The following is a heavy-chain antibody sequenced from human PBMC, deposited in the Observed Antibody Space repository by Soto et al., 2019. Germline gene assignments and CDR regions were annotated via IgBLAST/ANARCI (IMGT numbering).Heavy chain of an antibody. V-gene: IGHV3-33*01. J-gene: IGHJ4*02. CDR1: GVTFSTYG. CDR2: VSYDGSKK. Sequence: GGSLRLSCVASGVTFSTYGMHWVRQAPGKGLEWVALVSYDGSKKYYADSVKGRFTISRDNSKNTLYLQMNSLREDDTAVYYFARVPFVFDSDIYPPPSRGFDYWGQGTLVPVSS. CDR3: ARVPFVFDSDIYPPPSRGFDY. D-gene: IGHD3-22*01.